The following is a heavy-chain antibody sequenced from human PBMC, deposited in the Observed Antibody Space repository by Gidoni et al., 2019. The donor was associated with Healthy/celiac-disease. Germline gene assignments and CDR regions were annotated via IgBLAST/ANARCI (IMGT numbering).Heavy chain of an antibody. D-gene: IGHD3-9*01. CDR2: IIPIFGTA. CDR1: GGTFSSYA. CDR3: ARGTHRSPDGLVLRYFDCHFDY. V-gene: IGHV1-69*01. Sequence: QVQLVQSGAEVKKPGSSVKVSCKASGGTFSSYAISWVRQAPGQGLEWMGGIIPIFGTANYAQKFQGRVTITADESTSTAYMELSSLRSEDTAVYYCARGTHRSPDGLVLRYFDCHFDYWGQGTLVTVSS. J-gene: IGHJ4*02.